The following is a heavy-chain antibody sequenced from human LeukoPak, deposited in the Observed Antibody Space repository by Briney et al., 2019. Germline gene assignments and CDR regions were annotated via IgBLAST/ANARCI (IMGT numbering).Heavy chain of an antibody. J-gene: IGHJ1*01. D-gene: IGHD3-22*01. V-gene: IGHV4-61*02. Sequence: PSQTLSLTCTVSGGSISSGNYYYSWIRQPAGKGLEWLGRIYTSGTTDYNPSLKSRVTISVDTSKNQFSLKLSSVTAADTAVYYCARVQKYYYDSSTIQHWGQGTLVTVSS. CDR2: IYTSGTT. CDR1: GGSISSGNYY. CDR3: ARVQKYYYDSSTIQH.